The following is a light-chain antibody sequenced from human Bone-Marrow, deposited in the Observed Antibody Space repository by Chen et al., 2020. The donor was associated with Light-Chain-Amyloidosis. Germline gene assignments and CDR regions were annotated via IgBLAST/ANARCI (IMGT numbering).Light chain of an antibody. CDR1: SSDVGGDNH. CDR3: SSCTITAAVV. Sequence: QSALTQPASVSGSPGQSITISCTGTSSDVGGDNHVSWYQQHPDKAPKLLIYEVTNRPSWVPDRVSGSRADNTASLTISGLQTEDEADYFCSSCTITAAVVFGGGTRVTVL. V-gene: IGLV2-14*01. J-gene: IGLJ1*01. CDR2: EVT.